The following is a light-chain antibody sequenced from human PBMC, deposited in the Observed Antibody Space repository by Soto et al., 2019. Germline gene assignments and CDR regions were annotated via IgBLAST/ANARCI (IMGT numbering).Light chain of an antibody. CDR2: GAS. V-gene: IGKV3D-15*01. Sequence: EIVLTQSPGTLPLSPGERATLSCRASQSVSSSYLAWYKQKPGQAPRLXSYGASTRATGIPARFSGSGSGTEFTLTISSLQSEDFAVYYCQQYNNWPITFGQGTRLEIK. CDR1: QSVSSSY. J-gene: IGKJ5*01. CDR3: QQYNNWPIT.